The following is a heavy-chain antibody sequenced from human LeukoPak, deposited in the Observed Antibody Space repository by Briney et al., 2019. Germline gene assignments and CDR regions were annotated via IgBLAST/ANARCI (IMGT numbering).Heavy chain of an antibody. CDR3: AKTTWIQLWLFPYNFDY. Sequence: PGGSLRLSCAASGFTFSSYGMSWVRQAPGKGLEWVSAISGSGGSTYYADSVKGRFTISRDNSKNTLYLQMNSLRAEDTAVYYCAKTTWIQLWLFPYNFDYWGQGTLVTVSS. V-gene: IGHV3-23*01. CDR2: ISGSGGST. J-gene: IGHJ4*02. D-gene: IGHD5-18*01. CDR1: GFTFSSYG.